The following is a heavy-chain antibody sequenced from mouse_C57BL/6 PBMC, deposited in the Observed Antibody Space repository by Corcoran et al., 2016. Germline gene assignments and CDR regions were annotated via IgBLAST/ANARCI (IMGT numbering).Heavy chain of an antibody. CDR3: ARAYGSSYGVYCDY. V-gene: IGHV1-26*01. CDR1: GYTFTDYY. CDR2: INPNNGGT. J-gene: IGHJ2*01. D-gene: IGHD1-1*01. Sequence: EVQLQQSGPELVKPGASVKISCKASGYTFTDYYMNWVKQSHGKSLEWIGDINPNNGGTSYNQKFKGKATLTVDKSSSTAYMELRSLTSEDSAVYYCARAYGSSYGVYCDYWGQGTTLTVSS.